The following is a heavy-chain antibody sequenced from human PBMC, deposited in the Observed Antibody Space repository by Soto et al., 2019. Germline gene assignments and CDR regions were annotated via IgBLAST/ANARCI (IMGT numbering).Heavy chain of an antibody. Sequence: GGSLRLSCAASGFTVSSNYMSWVRQAPGKGLEWVSVIYSGGSTYYADSVKGRFTISRDNSKNTLYLQMNSLRAEDTAVYYCASSSTYYYDSSVYGGIEDGMDVWGQGTTVTV. CDR3: ASSSTYYYDSSVYGGIEDGMDV. J-gene: IGHJ6*02. CDR2: IYSGGST. D-gene: IGHD3-22*01. V-gene: IGHV3-53*01. CDR1: GFTVSSNY.